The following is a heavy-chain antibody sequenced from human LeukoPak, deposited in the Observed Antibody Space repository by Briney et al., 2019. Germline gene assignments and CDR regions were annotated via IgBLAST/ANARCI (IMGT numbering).Heavy chain of an antibody. CDR3: ARFRAIFGVVITNDY. Sequence: SETLSLTCAVYGGSFSGYYWSWIRQPPGKGLEWIGEINHSGSTNYNPSLKSRVTISVDTSKNQFSLKLSSVTAADTAVYYCARFRAIFGVVITNDYWGQGTLVTVSS. CDR2: INHSGST. V-gene: IGHV4-34*01. CDR1: GGSFSGYY. J-gene: IGHJ4*02. D-gene: IGHD3-3*01.